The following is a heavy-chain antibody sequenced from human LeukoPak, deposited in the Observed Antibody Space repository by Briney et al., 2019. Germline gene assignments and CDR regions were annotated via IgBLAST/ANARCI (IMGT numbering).Heavy chain of an antibody. V-gene: IGHV1-69*04. J-gene: IGHJ1*01. CDR2: IIPILGIA. CDR3: ARWYCSGGSCYPLASAEYFQH. CDR1: GGTFSSYA. Sequence: ASVKVSCKASGGTFSSYAISWVRQAPGQGLEWMGRIIPILGIANYAQKFQGRVTITADKSTSTAYMELSSLRSEDTAVYYCARWYCSGGSCYPLASAEYFQHWGRAPWSPSPQ. D-gene: IGHD2-15*01.